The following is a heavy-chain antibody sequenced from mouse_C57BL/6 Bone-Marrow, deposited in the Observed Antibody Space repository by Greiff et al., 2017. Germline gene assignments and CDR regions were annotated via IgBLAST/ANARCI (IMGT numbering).Heavy chain of an antibody. CDR1: GYTFTSYC. J-gene: IGHJ1*03. Sequence: QVQLQQSGAELARPGASVKLSCKASGYTFTSYCMRWVKQRPGQGLEWIGKIYPTNGNTDYNEKFKDKATLTADKSSSTAYMELRSLTSEDCAVYCGESAYYYGGSSGYFDVWGTGTAATVTA. CDR3: ESAYYYGGSSGYFDV. CDR2: IYPTNGNT. D-gene: IGHD1-1*01. V-gene: IGHV1-81*01.